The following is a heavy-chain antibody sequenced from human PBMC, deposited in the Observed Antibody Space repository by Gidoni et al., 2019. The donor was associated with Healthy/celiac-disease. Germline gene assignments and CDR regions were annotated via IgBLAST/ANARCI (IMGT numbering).Heavy chain of an antibody. D-gene: IGHD2-21*02. Sequence: EAQLVESGGGLVNSAGTLILSCAASGFPLSNAWMSWARQAPGKGLEWVGRIKSKTDGGTTDYAAPVKGRFTISRDDSKNTLYLQMNSLKTEDTAVYYCTTFYCGGDCYSNWGQGTLVTVSS. CDR2: IKSKTDGGTT. CDR1: GFPLSNAW. V-gene: IGHV3-15*01. CDR3: TTFYCGGDCYSN. J-gene: IGHJ4*02.